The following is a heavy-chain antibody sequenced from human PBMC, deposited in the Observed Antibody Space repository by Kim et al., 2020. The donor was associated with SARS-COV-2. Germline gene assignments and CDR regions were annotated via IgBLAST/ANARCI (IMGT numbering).Heavy chain of an antibody. D-gene: IGHD3-3*01. CDR3: ARAAIFGTWDY. CDR1: GGSISSYY. CDR2: IYYSGST. V-gene: IGHV4-59*01. Sequence: SETLSLTCTVSGGSISSYYWSWIRQPPGKGLEWIGYIYYSGSTNYNPSLKSRVTISVDTSKNQFSLKPSSVTAADTAVYYCARAAIFGTWDYWGQGTLVTVPS. J-gene: IGHJ4*02.